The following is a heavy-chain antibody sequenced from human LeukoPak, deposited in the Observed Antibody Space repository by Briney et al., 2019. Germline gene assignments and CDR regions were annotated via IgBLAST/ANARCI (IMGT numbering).Heavy chain of an antibody. Sequence: GGSLRLSCAASGFTFNTYTMNWVRQAPGRGLEWVSYISGSSGIIDYADSVRGRFTISRDNAKNSLYLQMNSLRAEDTAVYFCARGGGLDVWGQGATVTVSS. CDR3: ARGGGLDV. J-gene: IGHJ6*02. D-gene: IGHD3-16*01. V-gene: IGHV3-48*04. CDR1: GFTFNTYT. CDR2: ISGSSGII.